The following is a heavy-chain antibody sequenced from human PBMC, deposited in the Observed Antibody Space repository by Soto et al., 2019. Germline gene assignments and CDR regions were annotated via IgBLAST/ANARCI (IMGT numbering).Heavy chain of an antibody. V-gene: IGHV3-49*04. CDR3: IIGFWSGYPLYYFDY. J-gene: IGHJ4*02. CDR1: GFTFGDYA. Sequence: GGSLRLSCTASGFTFGDYAMSWVRQAPGKGLEWVGFIRSKAYGGTTEYAASVKGRFTISRDDSKSIAYLQMNSLKTEDTAVYYCIIGFWSGYPLYYFDYWGQGTLVTGS. CDR2: IRSKAYGGTT. D-gene: IGHD3-3*01.